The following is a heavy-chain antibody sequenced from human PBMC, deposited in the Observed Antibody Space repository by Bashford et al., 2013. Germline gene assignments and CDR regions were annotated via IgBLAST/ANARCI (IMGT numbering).Heavy chain of an antibody. J-gene: IGHJ4*02. Sequence: FTFSSYAMSWVRQAPGKGLEWVSAISGSGGSTYYADSVKGRFTISRDNSKNTLYLQMNSLRAEDTAVYYCAKGGVLRYESLYFDYWAREPWSTVSS. CDR3: AKGGVLRYESLYFDY. D-gene: IGHD3-9*01. V-gene: IGHV3-23*01. CDR2: ISGSGGST. CDR1: FTFSSYA.